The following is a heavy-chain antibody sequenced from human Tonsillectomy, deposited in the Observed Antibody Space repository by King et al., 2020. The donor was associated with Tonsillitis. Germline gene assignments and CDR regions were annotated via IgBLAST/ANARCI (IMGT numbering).Heavy chain of an antibody. D-gene: IGHD4-17*01. J-gene: IGHJ4*02. CDR1: GFTFSSYA. Sequence: VQLVESGGGVVQPGRSLRLSCAASGFTFSSYAMHWVRQAPGKGLEWVAVMSYDGSNKYYADSVKGRFTISRDSPKNTLYLQMNSLRAEDTAVYYCARATVTIPNLDYWGQGTLVTVSS. V-gene: IGHV3-30*01. CDR2: MSYDGSNK. CDR3: ARATVTIPNLDY.